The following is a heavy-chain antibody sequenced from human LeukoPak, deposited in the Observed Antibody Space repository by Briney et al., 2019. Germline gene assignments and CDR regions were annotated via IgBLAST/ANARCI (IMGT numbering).Heavy chain of an antibody. V-gene: IGHV4-39*07. J-gene: IGHJ4*02. CDR1: GGSISSSSYY. Sequence: PSETLSLTCTVSGGSISSSSYYWGWIRQPPGKGLEWIGSIYYSGSTYYNPSLKSRVTISVDTSKNQFSLKLSSVTAAHTAVYYCARTDSGSYRQPFDYWGQGTLVTVSS. CDR3: ARTDSGSYRQPFDY. CDR2: IYYSGST. D-gene: IGHD1-26*01.